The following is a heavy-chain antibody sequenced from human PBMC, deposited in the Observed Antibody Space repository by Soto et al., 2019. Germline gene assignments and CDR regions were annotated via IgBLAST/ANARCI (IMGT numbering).Heavy chain of an antibody. V-gene: IGHV3-7*01. CDR3: ARGDNPEY. J-gene: IGHJ4*02. CDR2: INEDGSEK. Sequence: EVQLVESGGSLVQPGGSLRLSCAASGFTFSSHWMTWVRQAPGKGLEWVANINEDGSEKYYMDSVKGRFTISRDNAKNSLYLQMNSLRAEDTAVFYCARGDNPEYWGQGTLVTVS. D-gene: IGHD1-1*01. CDR1: GFTFSSHW.